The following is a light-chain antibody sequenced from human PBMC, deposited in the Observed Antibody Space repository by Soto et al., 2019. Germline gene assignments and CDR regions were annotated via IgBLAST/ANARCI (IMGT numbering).Light chain of an antibody. V-gene: IGKV1-5*03. Sequence: DIQMTQSPSTLSASLGDRVTITCRARQSISRWLAWYQQKPGKAPKLLIYKASSLESGVPSRFRGSGSGTEFTLTISSLQPDDFETYYCQQYNSYSGTFGQGTKVDIK. CDR2: KAS. J-gene: IGKJ2*01. CDR1: QSISRW. CDR3: QQYNSYSGT.